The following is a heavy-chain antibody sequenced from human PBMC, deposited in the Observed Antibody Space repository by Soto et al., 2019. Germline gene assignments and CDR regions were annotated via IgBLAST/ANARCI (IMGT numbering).Heavy chain of an antibody. V-gene: IGHV3-23*01. CDR3: ARHPTGFRNLFAS. CDR1: GFTFGSYA. D-gene: IGHD3-9*01. J-gene: IGHJ5*01. CDR2: ISGSGGST. Sequence: GGSLRLSCAASGFTFGSYAMCWVRQAPGKGLEWVSAISGSGGSTYYADSVKGRFTISRDNSKNTLYLQMDSLRVEDTAVYFCARHPTGFRNLFASWGQGSTVTVSS.